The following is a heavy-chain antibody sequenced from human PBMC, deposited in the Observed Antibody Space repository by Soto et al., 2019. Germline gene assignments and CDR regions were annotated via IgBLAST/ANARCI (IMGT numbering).Heavy chain of an antibody. J-gene: IGHJ5*02. Sequence: PGGSLRLSCAASGFTFSNYAMSWVRQAPGKGLEWVSSISSSSSYIYYADSVKGRFTISRDNAKNSLYLQMNSLRAEDTAVYYCARDSIRSAAGTLLYIENFDPWGQGTLVTVSS. CDR1: GFTFSNYA. V-gene: IGHV3-21*01. CDR3: ARDSIRSAAGTLLYIENFDP. D-gene: IGHD6-13*01. CDR2: ISSSSSYI.